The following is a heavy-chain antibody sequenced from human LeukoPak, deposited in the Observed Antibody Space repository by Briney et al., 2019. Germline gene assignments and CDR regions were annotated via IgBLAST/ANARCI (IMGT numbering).Heavy chain of an antibody. CDR1: GGSISSSSYY. CDR3: ARESTQLPDY. J-gene: IGHJ4*02. D-gene: IGHD2-2*01. CDR2: TYYSGST. V-gene: IGHV4-39*07. Sequence: SETLSLTCTVSGGSISSSSYYWGWIRQPPGKGLEWIGSTYYSGSTYYNPSLKSRVTISVDTSKNQFSLKLSSVTAADTAVYYCARESTQLPDYWGQGTLVTVSS.